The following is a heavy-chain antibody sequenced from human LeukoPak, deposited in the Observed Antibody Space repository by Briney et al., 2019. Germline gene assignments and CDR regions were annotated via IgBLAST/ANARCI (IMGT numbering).Heavy chain of an antibody. V-gene: IGHV7-4-1*02. Sequence: ASVKVSCKASGYTLTSYAMNWVRQAPGQGLEWMGWINTNTGNPTYAQGFTGRFVFSLDTSVSTAYLQISSLKAEDTAVYYCARGPRSVVTGNYYGMDVWGQGTTVTVSS. CDR2: INTNTGNP. J-gene: IGHJ6*02. D-gene: IGHD4-23*01. CDR1: GYTLTSYA. CDR3: ARGPRSVVTGNYYGMDV.